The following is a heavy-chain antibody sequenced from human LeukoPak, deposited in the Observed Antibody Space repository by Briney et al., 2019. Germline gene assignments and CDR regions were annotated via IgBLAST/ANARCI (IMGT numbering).Heavy chain of an antibody. J-gene: IGHJ5*02. V-gene: IGHV4-59*01. CDR2: IYYSGST. D-gene: IGHD4-17*01. CDR3: AREYGDYEGNWFDP. Sequence: PSETLSLACTVSGGSISSYYWSRIRQPPGKGLEWIGYIYYSGSTNYNPSLKSRVTISVDTSKNQFSLKLSSVTAADTAVYYCAREYGDYEGNWFDPWGQGTLVTVSS. CDR1: GGSISSYY.